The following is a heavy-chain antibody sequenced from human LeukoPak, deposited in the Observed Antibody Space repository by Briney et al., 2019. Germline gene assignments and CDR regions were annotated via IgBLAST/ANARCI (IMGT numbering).Heavy chain of an antibody. CDR3: AREDTGPSDY. CDR2: INHSGST. CDR1: GGSFSGYY. D-gene: IGHD2-15*01. J-gene: IGHJ4*02. Sequence: PSETLSLTCAVYGGSFSGYYWSWIRQPPGKGLEWIGEINHSGSTNYNPSLKSRVTMSVDTSKNQFSLKLSSVTAADTAVYYCAREDTGPSDYWGQGTLVTVSS. V-gene: IGHV4-34*01.